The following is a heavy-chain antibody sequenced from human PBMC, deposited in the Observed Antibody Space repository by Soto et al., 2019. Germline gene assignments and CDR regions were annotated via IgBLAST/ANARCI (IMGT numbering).Heavy chain of an antibody. CDR2: ISSSSSYL. D-gene: IGHD3-9*01. V-gene: IGHV3-21*01. CDR1: GFTFSSYS. J-gene: IGHJ6*02. CDR3: ARDPQALRYFDWSPLYYYYGMDV. Sequence: EVQLVESGGGLVKPGGSLRLSCAASGFTFSSYSMNWVRQAPGKGLEWVSSISSSSSYLYYADSVKGRFTISRDNAENSLYPQMNRLRAQDTAVYYCARDPQALRYFDWSPLYYYYGMDVWGQGTTVTVSS.